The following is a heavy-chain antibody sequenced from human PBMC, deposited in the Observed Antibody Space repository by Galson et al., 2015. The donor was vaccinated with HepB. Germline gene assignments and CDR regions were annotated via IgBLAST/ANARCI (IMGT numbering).Heavy chain of an antibody. CDR2: ISSQSWTI. Sequence: SLRLSCAASGFSFTRYAMTWVRQAPGKGLEWISYISSQSWTIYHADSVKGRFTISRDNGRNSLDLQMSSLRAEDTAVYYCARGSGPTGNHYWYFDLWGRGTLVTVSS. V-gene: IGHV3-48*01. CDR1: GFSFTRYA. D-gene: IGHD1-14*01. CDR3: ARGSGPTGNHYWYFDL. J-gene: IGHJ2*01.